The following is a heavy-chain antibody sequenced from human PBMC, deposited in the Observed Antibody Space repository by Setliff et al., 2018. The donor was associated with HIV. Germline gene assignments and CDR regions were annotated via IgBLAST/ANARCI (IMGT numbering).Heavy chain of an antibody. D-gene: IGHD3-3*01. CDR3: ARYNFRRGYWDYFDY. CDR1: GFSLSTAGVG. CDR2: IYWDDDK. Sequence: SGPTLVNPTQTLTLTCTFSGFSLSTAGVGVAWIRQPPGKALEWLALIYWDDDKRYSPSLKSRVTITKDTSKSQVVLTMTNMDPLDTATYFCARYNFRRGYWDYFDYWGQGTQVTVSS. V-gene: IGHV2-5*02. J-gene: IGHJ4*02.